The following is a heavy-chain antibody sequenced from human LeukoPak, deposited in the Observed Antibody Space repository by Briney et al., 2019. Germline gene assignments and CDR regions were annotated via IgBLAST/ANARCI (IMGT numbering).Heavy chain of an antibody. V-gene: IGHV1-8*01. CDR2: MNPNSGNT. Sequence: ASVKVSCKASGYTFTSFDIHWVRQATGQGLEWMGWMNPNSGNTGYAQKFQGRLTMTRSTSISTAYMELSSLRSEDPAVDYCARAPFPPGDNFWGQGTRVTVSS. D-gene: IGHD2/OR15-2a*01. CDR1: GYTFTSFD. J-gene: IGHJ4*02. CDR3: ARAPFPPGDNF.